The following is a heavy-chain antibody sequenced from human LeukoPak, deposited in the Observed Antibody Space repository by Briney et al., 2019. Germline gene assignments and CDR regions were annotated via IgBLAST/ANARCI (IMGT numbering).Heavy chain of an antibody. V-gene: IGHV4-39*07. CDR1: GDSISSSSSY. J-gene: IGHJ6*03. D-gene: IGHD5-24*01. CDR2: IYYSGST. Sequence: SETLSLTCTVSGDSISSSSSYWGWIRQPPGKGLEWIGSIYYSGSTYYNTSLKSRVTISVDTSKNQFSLKLSSVTAADTAVYYCARGGGMGHYYYYMDVWGKGTTVTISS. CDR3: ARGGGMGHYYYYMDV.